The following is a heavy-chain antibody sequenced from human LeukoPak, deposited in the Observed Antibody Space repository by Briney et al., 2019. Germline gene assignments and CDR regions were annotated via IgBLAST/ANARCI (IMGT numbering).Heavy chain of an antibody. CDR2: IYPGDSET. CDR1: GYSFATYW. D-gene: IGHD5-12*01. J-gene: IGHJ4*02. CDR3: ARQTYSGYETGY. Sequence: GESLKISCKGSGYSFATYWIAWVRQMAGKGLEWMGIIYPGDSETRYSPSFQGQVTISADKSISTAYLQWSSLKASDNAMYYCARQTYSGYETGYWGQGTQVTVSS. V-gene: IGHV5-51*01.